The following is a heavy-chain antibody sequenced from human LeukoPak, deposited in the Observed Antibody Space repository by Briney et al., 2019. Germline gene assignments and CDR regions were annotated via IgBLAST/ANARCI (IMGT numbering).Heavy chain of an antibody. CDR3: ARAMDTAMVNGGDY. J-gene: IGHJ4*02. CDR1: GFTFSSYS. Sequence: GGSLRLSCAASGFTFSSYSMNWVRQAPGKGLEWVSSISSSSSYIYYADSVKGRFTISRDNAKNSLYLQMNSLRAEDTAVYYCARAMDTAMVNGGDYWGQGTLVTVSS. CDR2: ISSSSSYI. D-gene: IGHD5-18*01. V-gene: IGHV3-21*04.